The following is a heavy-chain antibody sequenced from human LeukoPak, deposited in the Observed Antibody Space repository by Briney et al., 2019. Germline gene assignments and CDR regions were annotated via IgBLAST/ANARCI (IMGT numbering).Heavy chain of an antibody. J-gene: IGHJ5*02. Sequence: ASVKVSCKASGYTFTTYGIGWVRQAPGQALEWMGWISGYNGNTNYAQKLQGRVTMTTDTSTSTAYMELRSLRSDDTAVYYCARTSHESVLYWSDPWGQGTLVNVSS. CDR1: GYTFTTYG. D-gene: IGHD3-16*01. V-gene: IGHV1-18*01. CDR2: ISGYNGNT. CDR3: ARTSHESVLYWSDP.